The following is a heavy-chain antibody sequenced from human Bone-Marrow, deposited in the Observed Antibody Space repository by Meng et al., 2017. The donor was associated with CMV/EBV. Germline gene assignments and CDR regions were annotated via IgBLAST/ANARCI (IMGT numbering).Heavy chain of an antibody. CDR3: ARGGGGGYHFDY. CDR2: IYYSGST. D-gene: IGHD3-16*02. CDR1: GGAISSYY. J-gene: IGHJ4*01. Sequence: GSLRLSCTVSGGAISSYYWSWIRQAPGEGLDWVGYIYYSGSTYYKPSLKSRVTMSLNASKRQFSLKLTSVTAADTAVNYCARGGGGGYHFDYWGRGTLVTVSS. V-gene: IGHV4-59*01.